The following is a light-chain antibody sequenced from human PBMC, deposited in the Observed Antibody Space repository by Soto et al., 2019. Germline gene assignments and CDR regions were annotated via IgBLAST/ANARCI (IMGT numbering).Light chain of an antibody. CDR1: QSLLHSNGYNY. J-gene: IGKJ3*01. CDR2: LGS. CDR3: MQDLHTPIT. Sequence: DIVMTQSPLSLPATPGEPASISCRSSQSLLHSNGYNYLDWYLQKPGQSPQLLIYLGSNRASGVPDRFSRSGSGTDFSLKISRVEAEDVGVYYCMQDLHTPITFCPGTKVDIK. V-gene: IGKV2-28*01.